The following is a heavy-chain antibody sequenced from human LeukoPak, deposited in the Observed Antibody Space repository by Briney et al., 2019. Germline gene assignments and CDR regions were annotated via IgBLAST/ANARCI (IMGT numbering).Heavy chain of an antibody. V-gene: IGHV4-59*02. Sequence: SETLSLTCTVSGASVRGYYWSWIRQPPGKGLEWIGYIYSSGSTNYNPSLKSRVTMSVDTSKNQFSLKVSSVTAADTAVYYCARVFDSGSQAYFYYMDVWGKGTTVTIFS. J-gene: IGHJ6*03. CDR3: ARVFDSGSQAYFYYMDV. CDR2: IYSSGST. D-gene: IGHD3-10*01. CDR1: GASVRGYY.